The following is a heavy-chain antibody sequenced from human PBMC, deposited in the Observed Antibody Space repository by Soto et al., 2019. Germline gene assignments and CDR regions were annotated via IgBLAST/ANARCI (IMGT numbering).Heavy chain of an antibody. D-gene: IGHD6-13*01. CDR1: GGTFSSYA. Sequence: QVQLVQSGAEVQKPGSSVKVSCKASGGTFSSYAISWVRQAPGQGLEWMGGIIPIFGTANYAQKFQGRVTMTADESTSTAYMELSSLRSEDTAVYYCARLGTPYYSSSWGNWFDPWGQGTLVTVSS. CDR2: IIPIFGTA. V-gene: IGHV1-69*01. CDR3: ARLGTPYYSSSWGNWFDP. J-gene: IGHJ5*02.